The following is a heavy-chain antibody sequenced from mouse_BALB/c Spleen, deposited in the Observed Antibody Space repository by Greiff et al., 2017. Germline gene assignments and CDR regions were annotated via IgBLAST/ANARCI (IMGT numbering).Heavy chain of an antibody. CDR3: ASGYYGNYSY. J-gene: IGHJ2*01. CDR1: GYTFTDYW. V-gene: IGHV1-69*01. D-gene: IGHD2-1*01. CDR2: IDTSDSYT. Sequence: QVQLKEPGAELVMPGASVKMSCKASGYTFTDYWMHWVKQRPGQGLEWIGAIDTSDSYTSYNQKFKGKATLTVDESSSTAYMQLSSLTSEDSAVYYCASGYYGNYSYWGQGTTLTVSS.